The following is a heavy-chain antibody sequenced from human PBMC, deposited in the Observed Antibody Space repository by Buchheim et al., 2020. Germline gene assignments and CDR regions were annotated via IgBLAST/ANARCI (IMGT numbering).Heavy chain of an antibody. CDR3: ASGSYCSGGSCYRTDWFDP. CDR2: IKQDGSEK. V-gene: IGHV3-7*01. Sequence: EVQLVESGGGLVQPGGSLRLSCAASGFTFSSYWMSWVRQAPGKGLEWVANIKQDGSEKYYVDSVKGRFTISRDNAKNSLYLQMNSLRAEDTAVYYCASGSYCSGGSCYRTDWFDPWGQGTL. CDR1: GFTFSSYW. J-gene: IGHJ5*02. D-gene: IGHD2-15*01.